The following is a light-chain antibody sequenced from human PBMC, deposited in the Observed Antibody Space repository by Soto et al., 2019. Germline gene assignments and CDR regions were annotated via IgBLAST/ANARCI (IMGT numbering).Light chain of an antibody. Sequence: EIVMTQSPATLSVSPGERATLPCRASQSVSSNLAWYQQKPGQAPRLLIYGASTRATGIPARFSGSGSGTEFTLTISILQSEDFAVYYCQQYNNWPSWTFGQGTKV. J-gene: IGKJ1*01. V-gene: IGKV3-15*01. CDR1: QSVSSN. CDR3: QQYNNWPSWT. CDR2: GAS.